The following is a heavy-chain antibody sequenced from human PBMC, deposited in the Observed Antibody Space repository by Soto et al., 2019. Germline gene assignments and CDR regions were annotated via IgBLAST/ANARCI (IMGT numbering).Heavy chain of an antibody. CDR1: GFTFGAYT. CDR3: TRIKEWLIRRRIRYYSMDV. V-gene: IGHV3-49*04. J-gene: IGHJ6*02. CDR2: IRSTAYGAPT. Sequence: PGGSLRLSCTASGFTFGAYTMSWVRQAPGKGLEWVGSIRSTAYGAPTDVAASVKGRFTISRDDSNGTAYLQMNSLKTVDAAVYYCTRIKEWLIRRRIRYYSMDVWGQGTTVTVSS. D-gene: IGHD6-19*01.